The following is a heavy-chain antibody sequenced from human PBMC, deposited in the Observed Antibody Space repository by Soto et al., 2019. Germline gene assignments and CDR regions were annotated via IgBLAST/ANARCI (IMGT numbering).Heavy chain of an antibody. Sequence: QVQLVESGGGVVQPERSLRLSCAASGGTFSSHAMHWVRQAPGRGLEWVAVIWYHGGAKYYADSVKGRFTIARDNSKNTVYLQMNSLRGEATAVYYCAIGFLGLGTGGNCPVDPWGEGRLVTVCS. CDR1: GGTFSSHA. V-gene: IGHV3-33*01. D-gene: IGHD2-15*01. CDR2: IWYHGGAK. CDR3: AIGFLGLGTGGNCPVDP. J-gene: IGHJ5*02.